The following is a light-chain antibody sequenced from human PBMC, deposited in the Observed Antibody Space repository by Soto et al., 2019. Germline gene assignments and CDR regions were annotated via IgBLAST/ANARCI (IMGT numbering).Light chain of an antibody. CDR1: NIGSKS. Sequence: SYELTQPPSVSVAPGKTARVTCGENNIGSKSVHWYQQKPGQAPVVVIYYDSDRPSGIPERFSGSNSGNTATLTISRVEAGDEADYYCQVWDSSSDHWVFGGGTQLTVL. V-gene: IGLV3-21*04. CDR2: YDS. J-gene: IGLJ3*02. CDR3: QVWDSSSDHWV.